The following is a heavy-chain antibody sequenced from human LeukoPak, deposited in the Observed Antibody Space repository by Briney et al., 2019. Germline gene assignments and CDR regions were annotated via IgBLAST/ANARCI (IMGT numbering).Heavy chain of an antibody. CDR2: IYTSGST. CDR3: ARLGGWHSYRDPPYYMDV. D-gene: IGHD1-14*01. J-gene: IGHJ6*03. V-gene: IGHV4-4*09. CDR1: GGSISSYY. Sequence: SETLSPTCTVSGGSISSYYWSWIRQPPGKGLEWIGYIYTSGSTNYNPSLKSRVTISVDTSKNQFSLKLSSVTAADTAVYYYARLGGWHSYRDPPYYMDVWGKGTTVTVSS.